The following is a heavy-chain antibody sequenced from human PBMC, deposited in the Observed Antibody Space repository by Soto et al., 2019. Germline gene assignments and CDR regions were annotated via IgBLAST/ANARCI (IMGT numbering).Heavy chain of an antibody. J-gene: IGHJ5*02. CDR3: VRLRGYDHGRRRAWFDP. Sequence: QVQLQESGPGLVKPSQTLSLTCTVFGVSVSSGDYDWSWIRQPPGKGLEWIGHINYRGSTYYNPSLRNRVTRSVDTSKDQFSLKLTSVTAADTAVYYCVRLRGYDHGRRRAWFDPWGQGTVVLVSS. CDR1: GVSVSSGDYD. V-gene: IGHV4-30-4*01. CDR2: INYRGST. D-gene: IGHD5-18*01.